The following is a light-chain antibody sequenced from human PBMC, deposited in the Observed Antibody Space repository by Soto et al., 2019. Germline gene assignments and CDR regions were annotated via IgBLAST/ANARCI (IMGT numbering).Light chain of an antibody. Sequence: DIQLTQSPSFLSSSVGDRVTITCRASQDISNYLVWYQQKPGKAPKPLIYAASTLQSGVPSRFSGSGSGTEFTLTISSLQPEDFATYYCQHLNSYPLTFGPGTKVDIK. V-gene: IGKV1-9*01. J-gene: IGKJ3*01. CDR3: QHLNSYPLT. CDR2: AAS. CDR1: QDISNY.